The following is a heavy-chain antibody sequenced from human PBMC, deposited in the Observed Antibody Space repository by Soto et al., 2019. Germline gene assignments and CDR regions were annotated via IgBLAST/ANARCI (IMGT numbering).Heavy chain of an antibody. D-gene: IGHD3-3*01. J-gene: IGHJ6*02. CDR2: IYYSGST. Sequence: SETLSLTCTVSGGSISSSSYYWGWIRQPPGKGLEWIGSIYYSGSTYYNPSLKSRVTISVDTSKNQFSLKLSSVTAADTAVYYCARIPEVSGVVIYYYYGMDVWGQGTTVTVSS. CDR3: ARIPEVSGVVIYYYYGMDV. CDR1: GGSISSSSYY. V-gene: IGHV4-39*01.